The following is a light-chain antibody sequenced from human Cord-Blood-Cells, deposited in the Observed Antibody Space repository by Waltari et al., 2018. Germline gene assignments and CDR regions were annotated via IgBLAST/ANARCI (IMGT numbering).Light chain of an antibody. J-gene: IGLJ2*01. Sequence: VLTQPPSVSVAPGQKVTISCSGSSSNIGNNYLSWYQQLPGTAPKLLIYDNNKRPSGIPDRFSGSKSGTSATLGITGLQTGDEADYYCGTWDSSLSAGVFGGGTKLTVL. CDR2: DNN. CDR3: GTWDSSLSAGV. CDR1: SSNIGNNY. V-gene: IGLV1-51*01.